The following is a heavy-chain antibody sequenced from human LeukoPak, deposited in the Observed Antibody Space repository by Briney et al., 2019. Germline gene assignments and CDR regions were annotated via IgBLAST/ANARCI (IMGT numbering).Heavy chain of an antibody. D-gene: IGHD6-13*01. V-gene: IGHV4-34*01. CDR1: GGSFSGYY. J-gene: IGHJ4*02. CDR2: INHSGST. Sequence: SETLSLTCAVYGGSFSGYYWSWIRQPPGKGLEWIGEINHSGSTNYNPSLKSRVTISVDTSKNQFSLKLNSVTAADTAVYYCARGCPGGYSSSWYYYFDYWGQGTLVTVSS. CDR3: ARGCPGGYSSSWYYYFDY.